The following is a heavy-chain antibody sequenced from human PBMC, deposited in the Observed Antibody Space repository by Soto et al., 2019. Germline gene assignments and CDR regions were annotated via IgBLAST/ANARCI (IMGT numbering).Heavy chain of an antibody. J-gene: IGHJ4*02. CDR2: IKEDGSEK. D-gene: IGHD3-22*01. V-gene: IGHV3-7*04. Sequence: EVQLVESGGGLVQPGGSLRLSCAASGFTFSNYWMNWVRQAPGKGLEWVANIKEDGSEKHYVDSVKGRFTMSRDNAKNSLYLQMNSLRAEDTAVYYCARVRYYYETSGYYADHWGQGTLVTVSS. CDR3: ARVRYYYETSGYYADH. CDR1: GFTFSNYW.